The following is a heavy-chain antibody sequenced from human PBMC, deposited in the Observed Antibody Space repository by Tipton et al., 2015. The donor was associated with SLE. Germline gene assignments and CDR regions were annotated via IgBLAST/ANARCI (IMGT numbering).Heavy chain of an antibody. Sequence: SLRLSCAASGFTFSSYGMHWVRQAPGKGLEWVANTNKEGSQQYYLDSVKGRFTISRDNSKNTLYLQMNSLRAEDTAVYYCAKDLGGDDFDYWGQGTLVTVSS. CDR3: AKDLGGDDFDY. V-gene: IGHV3-7*01. J-gene: IGHJ4*02. CDR2: TNKEGSQQ. D-gene: IGHD3-10*01. CDR1: GFTFSSYG.